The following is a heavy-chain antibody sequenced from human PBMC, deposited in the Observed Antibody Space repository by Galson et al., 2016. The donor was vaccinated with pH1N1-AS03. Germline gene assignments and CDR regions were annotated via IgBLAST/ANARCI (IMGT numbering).Heavy chain of an antibody. J-gene: IGHJ3*02. CDR2: IIPSLDVP. CDR1: GGTFSSYV. CDR3: ARDSTITGTTEDDALDI. Sequence: SVKVSCKASGGTFSSYVINWVRQAPGQGLEWMGRIIPSLDVPNYAQKFQGRVTITADKSTRTAYMELSSLRSEDTAVYYCARDSTITGTTEDDALDIWGQGTIVIVSS. D-gene: IGHD1-14*01. V-gene: IGHV1-69*04.